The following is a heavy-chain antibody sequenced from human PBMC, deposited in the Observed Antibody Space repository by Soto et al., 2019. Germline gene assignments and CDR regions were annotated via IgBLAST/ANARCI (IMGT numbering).Heavy chain of an antibody. J-gene: IGHJ3*02. Sequence: SETLSLTCTVSGGSISSGGYYWSWIRQHPGKGLEWIGYIYYSGSTYYNPSLKSRVTISVDTSKNQFSLKLSSVTAADTAVYYCAREIRYFDWPNRGSAFDIWGQGTMVTVSS. V-gene: IGHV4-31*03. CDR2: IYYSGST. CDR1: GGSISSGGYY. D-gene: IGHD3-9*01. CDR3: AREIRYFDWPNRGSAFDI.